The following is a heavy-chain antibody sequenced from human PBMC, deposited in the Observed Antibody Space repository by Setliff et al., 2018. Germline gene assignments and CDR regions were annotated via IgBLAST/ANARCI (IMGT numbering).Heavy chain of an antibody. V-gene: IGHV4-31*03. CDR2: IYYSGST. J-gene: IGHJ3*02. D-gene: IGHD2-2*01. CDR3: ARVARVVLSRNAFDI. Sequence: SETLSLTCTVSGGSISSGGYYWSWIRQHPGKGLEWMGYIYYSGSTYYNPSLKSRVTISVDTSKNQFSLKLSSVTAADTAVYYCARVARVVLSRNAFDIWGQGTMVTVSS. CDR1: GGSISSGGYY.